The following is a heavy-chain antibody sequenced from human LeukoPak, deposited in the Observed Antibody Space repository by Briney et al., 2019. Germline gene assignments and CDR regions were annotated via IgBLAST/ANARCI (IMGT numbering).Heavy chain of an antibody. Sequence: GASVRVSCKASGYTFTSYYMHWVRQAPGQGLEWMGIINPSGGSTSYAQKFQGRVTMTRDTSTSTVYMELSSLRSEDTAVYYCASGYCSGGSCYSAEYFQQWGQGTLVPVSS. CDR2: INPSGGST. D-gene: IGHD2-15*01. CDR3: ASGYCSGGSCYSAEYFQQ. V-gene: IGHV1-46*01. CDR1: GYTFTSYY. J-gene: IGHJ1*01.